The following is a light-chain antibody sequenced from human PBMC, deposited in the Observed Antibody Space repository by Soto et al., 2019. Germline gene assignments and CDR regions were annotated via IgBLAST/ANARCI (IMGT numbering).Light chain of an antibody. CDR3: QQYYTYYSEA. CDR1: QSISSW. V-gene: IGKV1-5*03. J-gene: IGKJ1*01. CDR2: KAS. Sequence: DIQMTQSPSTLSASVGDRVTITCRASQSISSWLAWFQQKPGKAPKLLISKASSLQSGVPSRFSGSGSGTNLTLTTSSLQPDDFVTYYCQQYYTYYSEAFGQGTKVDIK.